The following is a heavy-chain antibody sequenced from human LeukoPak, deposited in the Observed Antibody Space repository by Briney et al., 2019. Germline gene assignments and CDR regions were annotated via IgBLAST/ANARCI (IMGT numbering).Heavy chain of an antibody. CDR1: GVSISNYY. CDR3: ARGIVVVAQLGFYFYYMDV. CDR2: IHYSGST. V-gene: IGHV4-59*08. J-gene: IGHJ6*03. D-gene: IGHD2-15*01. Sequence: SETLPLTCTVSGVSISNYYWSWIRQPPGKGLEWIGYIHYSGSTGYNPSLKSRVTISVDTSKNQFSLKLSSVTAADTAVYYCARGIVVVAQLGFYFYYMDVWGKGTTVTISS.